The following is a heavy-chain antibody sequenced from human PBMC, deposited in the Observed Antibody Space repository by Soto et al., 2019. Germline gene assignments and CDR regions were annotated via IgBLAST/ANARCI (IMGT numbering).Heavy chain of an antibody. CDR1: GYSFTSYW. Sequence: PGESLKISCKGSGYSFTSYWIGWVRQMPGKGLEWMGIIYPGDSDTRYSPSFQGQVTISADKSISTAYLQWSSLKASDTAMYYCARSLGVGGDYYGMDVWGQGTTVTVSS. D-gene: IGHD3-3*01. CDR3: ARSLGVGGDYYGMDV. V-gene: IGHV5-51*01. J-gene: IGHJ6*02. CDR2: IYPGDSDT.